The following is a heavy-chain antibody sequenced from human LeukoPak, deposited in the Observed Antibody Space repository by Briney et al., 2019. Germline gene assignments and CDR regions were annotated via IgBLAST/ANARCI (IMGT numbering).Heavy chain of an antibody. V-gene: IGHV3-53*01. Sequence: PGGSLRLSCAASGFTVSSNYMSWVRQAPGKGLEWVSVIYSGGSTYYADSVKGRFTISRDNSKNTLYLQMNSLRAEDTAVYYCARGIAAAGTMGDAFDIWGQGTMVTVSS. D-gene: IGHD6-13*01. CDR1: GFTVSSNY. CDR2: IYSGGST. J-gene: IGHJ3*02. CDR3: ARGIAAAGTMGDAFDI.